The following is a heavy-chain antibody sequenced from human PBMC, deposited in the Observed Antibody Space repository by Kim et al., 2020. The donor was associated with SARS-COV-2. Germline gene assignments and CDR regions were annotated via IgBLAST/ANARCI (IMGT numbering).Heavy chain of an antibody. CDR2: IYTSGST. D-gene: IGHD3-22*01. Sequence: SETLSLTCTVSGGSISSGSYYWSWIRQPAGKGLEWIGRIYTSGSTNYNPSLKSRVTISVDTSKNQFSLKLSSVTAADTAVYYCAREAYDSSGYRLLFDYWGQGTLVTVSS. CDR1: GGSISSGSYY. V-gene: IGHV4-61*02. J-gene: IGHJ4*02. CDR3: AREAYDSSGYRLLFDY.